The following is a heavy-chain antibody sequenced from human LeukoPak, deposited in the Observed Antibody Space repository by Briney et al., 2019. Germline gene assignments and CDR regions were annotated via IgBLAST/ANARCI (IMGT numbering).Heavy chain of an antibody. Sequence: GGSLRLSCAASGFTVSSNYMSWVRQAPGKGLEWVSVIYSGGSTYYADSVKGRFTISRHNSKNTLYLQMNSLRAEDTAVYYCASGLRDIVVVPAAPSRAFDIWGQGTMVTVSS. D-gene: IGHD2-2*01. V-gene: IGHV3-53*04. CDR2: IYSGGST. J-gene: IGHJ3*02. CDR3: ASGLRDIVVVPAAPSRAFDI. CDR1: GFTVSSNY.